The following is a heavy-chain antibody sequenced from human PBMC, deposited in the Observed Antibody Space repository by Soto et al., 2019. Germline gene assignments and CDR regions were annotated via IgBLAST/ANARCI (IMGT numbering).Heavy chain of an antibody. Sequence: SVKVACRSSGYPLTNYYIHWVRQAPGQGLEWMGWTNPNSGGTNYAQKFQGRVTMTRDTSISTAYMELSRLISDDTAVYYCARGDVRVVASFDPWGQGALVTVSS. CDR3: ARGDVRVVASFDP. CDR1: GYPLTNYY. D-gene: IGHD2-15*01. J-gene: IGHJ5*02. V-gene: IGHV1-2*02. CDR2: TNPNSGGT.